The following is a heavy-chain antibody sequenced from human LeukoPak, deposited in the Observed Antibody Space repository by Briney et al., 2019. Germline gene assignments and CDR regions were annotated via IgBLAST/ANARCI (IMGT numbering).Heavy chain of an antibody. V-gene: IGHV3-48*01. CDR3: ARVGSGYYKLDY. CDR1: GFYLSTYR. Sequence: PGGSLRLSCAASGFYLSTYRMNWVRQAPGKGLEWVSYISTTSTTIHYADSVKGRFTISRDNAANSLYLQMSSLRVEDTAVYYCARVGSGYYKLDYWGQGSLVTVSA. D-gene: IGHD3-22*01. CDR2: ISTTSTTI. J-gene: IGHJ4*02.